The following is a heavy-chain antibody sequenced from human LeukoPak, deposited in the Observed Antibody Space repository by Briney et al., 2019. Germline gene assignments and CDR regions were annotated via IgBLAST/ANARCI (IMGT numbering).Heavy chain of an antibody. D-gene: IGHD2/OR15-2a*01. Sequence: GASVKVSCKASGGTFSSYDISWVRQAPGQGLEWMGGIMPMFGTANYAQKFQGRVTITADKSTSTAYMELSSLRSEDTAVYYCARERNIDSAVIFDYWGQGTLVTVSS. CDR1: GGTFSSYD. V-gene: IGHV1-69*06. CDR2: IMPMFGTA. J-gene: IGHJ4*02. CDR3: ARERNIDSAVIFDY.